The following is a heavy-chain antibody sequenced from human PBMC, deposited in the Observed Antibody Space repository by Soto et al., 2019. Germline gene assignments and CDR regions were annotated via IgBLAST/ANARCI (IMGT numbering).Heavy chain of an antibody. CDR2: IWYGGSNK. CDR1: GFTFSSYG. V-gene: IGHV3-33*01. J-gene: IGHJ4*02. CDR3: ARRPGLDY. Sequence: QVQLVESGGGVVQPGRSLRLSCAASGFTFSSYGMHWVRQAPGKGLEWVAVIWYGGSNKYYADSVKGRFTISRDNSKNTLYLQMNSLRADDTTVYYCARRPGLDYWGQGTLVTVSS.